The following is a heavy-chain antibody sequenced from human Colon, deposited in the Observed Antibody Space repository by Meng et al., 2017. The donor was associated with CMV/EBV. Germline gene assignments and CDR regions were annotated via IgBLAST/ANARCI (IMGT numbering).Heavy chain of an antibody. Sequence: GESLKISCAASGFTFGSYGMHWVRHFPGNGLEWVTFIRYDGSEQFYAGSVQGRFTVSRDNSKNSMLLQMNSLRAEDSAVYYCIRNSFDYWGQGSLITVSS. CDR1: GFTFGSYG. J-gene: IGHJ4*02. CDR3: IRNSFDY. D-gene: IGHD1-14*01. CDR2: IRYDGSEQ. V-gene: IGHV3-30*02.